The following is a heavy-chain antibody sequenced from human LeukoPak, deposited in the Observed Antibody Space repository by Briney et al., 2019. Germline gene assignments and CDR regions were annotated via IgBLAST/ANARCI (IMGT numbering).Heavy chain of an antibody. J-gene: IGHJ3*02. CDR1: GGSISSGGYS. CDR3: ARGRGGYYDSSGDDAFDI. Sequence: SETLSLTCAVSGGSISSGGYSWSWIRQPPGKGLEWIGYIYHSGSTYYNPSLKSRVTISVDRSKNQFSLKLSSVTGADTAVYYCARGRGGYYDSSGDDAFDIWGQGTMVTVSS. V-gene: IGHV4-30-2*01. D-gene: IGHD3-22*01. CDR2: IYHSGST.